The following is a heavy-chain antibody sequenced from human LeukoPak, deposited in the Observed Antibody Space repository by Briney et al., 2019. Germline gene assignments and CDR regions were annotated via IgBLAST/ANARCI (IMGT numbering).Heavy chain of an antibody. CDR1: GYSISSGYY. CDR2: IYHSGST. J-gene: IGHJ4*02. V-gene: IGHV4-38-2*02. CDR3: ARVRGYCSSTICYRYYFDY. Sequence: SETLSPTCTVSGYSISSGYYWGWIRQPPGKGLEWIGTIYHSGSTYYNPSLKSRVTISVDTSKNQFSLKLTSVTAADTAVFYCARVRGYCSSTICYRYYFDYWGQGTLVTVSS. D-gene: IGHD2-2*01.